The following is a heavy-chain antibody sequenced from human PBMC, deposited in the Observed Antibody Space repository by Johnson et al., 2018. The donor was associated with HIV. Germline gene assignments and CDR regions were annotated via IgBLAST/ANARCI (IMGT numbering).Heavy chain of an antibody. D-gene: IGHD1-20*01. J-gene: IGHJ3*02. CDR3: ARAPYNWNAGLFGAFDM. V-gene: IGHV3-30*02. CDR1: GFTFSSYG. CDR2: IRYDGSQK. Sequence: QMLLVESGGGVVQPGGSLRLSCAASGFTFSSYGMHWVRQAPGKGLEWVALIRYDGSQKYYAYSVKGRFTISRDNANKSLYLQMSSLKAVDTAVYYCARAPYNWNAGLFGAFDMWGRGTKVTVSS.